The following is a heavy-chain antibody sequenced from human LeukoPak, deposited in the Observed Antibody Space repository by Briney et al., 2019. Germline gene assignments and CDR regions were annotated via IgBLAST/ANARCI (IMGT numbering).Heavy chain of an antibody. CDR1: GFTFSSYW. Sequence: GGSLRLSCAASGFTFSSYWMSWVRQAPGKGLEWVSVIYSGGSTYYADSVKGRFTISRDNSKNTLYLQMNSLRAEDTAVFYCAKDSSVFHYDSRNFDYWGQGTLVTVSS. CDR2: IYSGGST. CDR3: AKDSSVFHYDSRNFDY. V-gene: IGHV3-66*02. D-gene: IGHD3-22*01. J-gene: IGHJ4*02.